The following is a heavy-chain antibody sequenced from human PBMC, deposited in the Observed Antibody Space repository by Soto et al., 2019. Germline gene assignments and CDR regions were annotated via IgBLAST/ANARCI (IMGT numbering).Heavy chain of an antibody. V-gene: IGHV4-31*03. J-gene: IGHJ4*02. CDR1: GGSISSGRYY. CDR3: ASHLSLYEGFDY. Sequence: SETLSLTCTVSGGSISSGRYYWAWIRQHPGKGLEWIGYIFYSGSTYYNPSLKSRVTISVDTSKNQFSLKLSSVTAADTAVYFCASHLSLYEGFDYRAQRTLDTGSS. D-gene: IGHD5-12*01. CDR2: IFYSGST.